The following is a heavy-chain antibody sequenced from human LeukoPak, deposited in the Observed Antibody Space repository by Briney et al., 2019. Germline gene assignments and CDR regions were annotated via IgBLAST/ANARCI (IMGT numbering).Heavy chain of an antibody. CDR1: GFTFSSYI. D-gene: IGHD2-8*01. V-gene: IGHV3-48*04. J-gene: IGHJ4*02. CDR2: ISSISSTI. CDR3: ARDGVRFDLHYYFDY. Sequence: GGSLRLSCAASGFTFSSYIMSWVRQVPGKGLEWVSYISSISSTIYYADSVKGRFAISRDNAKTKPYLQMISLRTEETAVYYCARDGVRFDLHYYFDYWGQGTLVTVSS.